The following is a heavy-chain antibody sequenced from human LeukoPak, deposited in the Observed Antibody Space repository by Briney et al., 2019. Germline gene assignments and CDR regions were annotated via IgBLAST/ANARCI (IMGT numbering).Heavy chain of an antibody. J-gene: IGHJ6*03. Sequence: GGSLRLSCAASGFTFSSYAMHWVRQAPGKGLEYVSAISSNGGSTYYANSVKGRFTISRDNSKNTLYLQMGSLRAEDMAVYYRARSRDTAMVSLYYYYYMDVWGKGTTVTVSS. D-gene: IGHD5-18*01. V-gene: IGHV3-64*01. CDR3: ARSRDTAMVSLYYYYYMDV. CDR2: ISSNGGST. CDR1: GFTFSSYA.